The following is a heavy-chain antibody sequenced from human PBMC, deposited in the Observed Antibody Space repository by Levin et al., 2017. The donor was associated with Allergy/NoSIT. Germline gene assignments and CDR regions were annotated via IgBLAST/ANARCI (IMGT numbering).Heavy chain of an antibody. CDR2: ISGSGGST. Sequence: GGSLRLSCAASGFTFSSYAMSWVRQAPGKGLEWVSAISGSGGSTYYADSVKGRFTISRDNSKNTLYLQMNSLRAEDTAVYYCAKDRGGGRSYDYNGFDPWGQGTLVTVSS. V-gene: IGHV3-23*01. D-gene: IGHD3-16*01. CDR3: AKDRGGGRSYDYNGFDP. CDR1: GFTFSSYA. J-gene: IGHJ5*02.